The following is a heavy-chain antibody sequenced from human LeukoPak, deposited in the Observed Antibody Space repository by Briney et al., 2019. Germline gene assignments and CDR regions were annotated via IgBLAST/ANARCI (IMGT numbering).Heavy chain of an antibody. J-gene: IGHJ6*04. Sequence: SETLSLTCAVYGGSFSGYYWSWIRQPPGKGLEWIGEINHSGSTNYNPSLKSRVTISVDTSKNQFSLELSSVTAADTAVYYCARGGLVVPAYYYYGMDVWGKGTTVTVSS. CDR1: GGSFSGYY. D-gene: IGHD2-2*01. CDR2: INHSGST. CDR3: ARGGLVVPAYYYYGMDV. V-gene: IGHV4-34*01.